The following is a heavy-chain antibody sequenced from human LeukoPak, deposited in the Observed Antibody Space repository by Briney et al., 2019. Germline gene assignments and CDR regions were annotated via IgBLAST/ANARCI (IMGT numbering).Heavy chain of an antibody. CDR3: ASGGFSYYFDY. Sequence: GGSLRLSCAASGFSFSGYGMHWVRQAPGKGLEWVAFIRYDGSNIYYADSVKGRFTISRDISKNTLYLQMNSLGPEDTAVYYCASGGFSYYFDYWGQGTLVTVSS. D-gene: IGHD3-16*01. V-gene: IGHV3-30*02. CDR1: GFSFSGYG. J-gene: IGHJ4*02. CDR2: IRYDGSNI.